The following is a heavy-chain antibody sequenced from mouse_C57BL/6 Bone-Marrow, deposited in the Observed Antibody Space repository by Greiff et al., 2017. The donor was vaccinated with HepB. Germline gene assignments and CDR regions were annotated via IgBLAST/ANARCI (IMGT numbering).Heavy chain of an antibody. CDR2: IYPRDGST. D-gene: IGHD1-1*01. CDR3: ARYYYGYYFDY. CDR1: GYTFPSYD. V-gene: IGHV1-85*01. Sequence: VQLQQSGPELVKPGASVKLSCKASGYTFPSYDINWVKQRPGPGLEWIGWIYPRDGSTKYNEKFKGKATLTVDTSSSTAYMELHSLTSEDSAVYFCARYYYGYYFDYWGQGTTLTVSS. J-gene: IGHJ2*01.